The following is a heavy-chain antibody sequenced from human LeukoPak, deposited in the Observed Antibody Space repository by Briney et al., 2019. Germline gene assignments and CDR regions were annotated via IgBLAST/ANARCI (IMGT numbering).Heavy chain of an antibody. J-gene: IGHJ6*03. Sequence: SETLSLTCTVSGYSISSGYYWGWIRQPPGKGLEWIGSIYYSGSAYYNPSLKSRVTISVDTSKNQFSLKLSSVTAADTAVYYCARRRDYYYMDVWGKGTTVTISS. V-gene: IGHV4-38-2*02. CDR1: GYSISSGYY. CDR2: IYYSGSA. CDR3: ARRRDYYYMDV. D-gene: IGHD3-10*01.